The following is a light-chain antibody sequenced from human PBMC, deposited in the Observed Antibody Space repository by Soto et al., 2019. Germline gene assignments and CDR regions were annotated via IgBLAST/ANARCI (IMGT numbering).Light chain of an antibody. CDR1: QTVSSNY. CDR2: GVS. CDR3: QQYGNSRGT. Sequence: IVLTQSPGTLSLSPGERATLSCRASQTVSSNYLAWYQQKPGQAPRLLIYGVSSRATDVPDRFSGSGSGTDFTLTISRLEPEDVAVYYCQQYGNSRGTFGQGTILEIK. V-gene: IGKV3-20*01. J-gene: IGKJ2*01.